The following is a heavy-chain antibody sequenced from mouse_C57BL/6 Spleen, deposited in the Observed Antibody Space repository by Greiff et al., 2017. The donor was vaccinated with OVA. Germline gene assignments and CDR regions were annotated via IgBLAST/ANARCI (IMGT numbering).Heavy chain of an antibody. CDR3: ARHYYGSSLYYFDY. CDR1: GYTFTDYY. D-gene: IGHD1-1*01. V-gene: IGHV1-19*01. Sequence: VQLQQSGPVLVKPGASVKMSCKASGYTFTDYYMNWVKQSPGKSLEWIGVINPYNGGTSYNQKFKGKATLTVDKSSSTAYMELNSLTSEDSAVYYWARHYYGSSLYYFDYWGQGTTLTVSS. J-gene: IGHJ2*01. CDR2: INPYNGGT.